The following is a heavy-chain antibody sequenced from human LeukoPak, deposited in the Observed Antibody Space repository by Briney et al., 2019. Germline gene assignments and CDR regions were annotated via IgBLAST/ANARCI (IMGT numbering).Heavy chain of an antibody. Sequence: GGSLRLSCAASGFTFSSYWMSWVRQAPGKGLEWVANIKQDGSEKYYVDSVKGRFTISRDNAKNSLYLQMNSLRAEDTAVYYCARETGDYYYYGMDVWGQGTTVTDSS. CDR3: ARETGDYYYYGMDV. V-gene: IGHV3-7*01. CDR1: GFTFSSYW. J-gene: IGHJ6*02. CDR2: IKQDGSEK.